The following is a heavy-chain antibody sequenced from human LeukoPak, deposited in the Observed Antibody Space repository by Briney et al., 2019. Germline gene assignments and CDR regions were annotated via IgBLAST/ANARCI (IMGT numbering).Heavy chain of an antibody. D-gene: IGHD2-2*01. Sequence: SETLSLTCAVYGGSFRGYYWSWIRQPPGKALEWIGGINHSGSTNHNPSLKSRVTISIDTSKNQFSLKLRSVTAADTAVYYCARPIDCSATTCSSPFDYWGQGSLVTVSA. V-gene: IGHV4-34*01. CDR2: INHSGST. CDR3: ARPIDCSATTCSSPFDY. CDR1: GGSFRGYY. J-gene: IGHJ4*02.